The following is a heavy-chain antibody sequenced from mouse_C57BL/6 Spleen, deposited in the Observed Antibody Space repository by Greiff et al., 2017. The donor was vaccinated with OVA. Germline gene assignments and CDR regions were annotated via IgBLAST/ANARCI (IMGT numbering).Heavy chain of an antibody. D-gene: IGHD2-3*01. CDR3: ASGGYYVWY. CDR1: GFTFSDYG. Sequence: EVKLMESGGGLVKPGGSLKLSCAASGFTFSDYGMHWVRQAPEKGLEWVAYISSGSSTIYYADPVKGRFTISRDNAKNTLFLQMTSLRSEDTAMYYCASGGYYVWYWGQGTTLTVSS. J-gene: IGHJ2*01. CDR2: ISSGSSTI. V-gene: IGHV5-17*01.